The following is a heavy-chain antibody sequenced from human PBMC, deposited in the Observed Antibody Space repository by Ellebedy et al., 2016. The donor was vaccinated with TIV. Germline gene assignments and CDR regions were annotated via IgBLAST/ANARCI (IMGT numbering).Heavy chain of an antibody. CDR2: IYPGDSDT. CDR1: GYSFTSYW. D-gene: IGHD4-23*01. V-gene: IGHV5-51*01. J-gene: IGHJ3*02. Sequence: GESLKISCKGSGYSFTSYWIGWVRQMPGKGLEWMWIIYPGDSDTRYSPSFQGQVTISADKSISTAYLQWSSLKASDTAMYYCARRKGTTVVTNDAFDIWGQGTMVTVSS. CDR3: ARRKGTTVVTNDAFDI.